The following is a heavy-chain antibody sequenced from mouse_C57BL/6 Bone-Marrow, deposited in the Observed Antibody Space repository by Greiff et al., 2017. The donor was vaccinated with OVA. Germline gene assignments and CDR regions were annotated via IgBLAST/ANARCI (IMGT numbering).Heavy chain of an antibody. J-gene: IGHJ2*01. D-gene: IGHD1-1*01. CDR3: ARDYYGSSYCYFDY. CDR2: ISSGSSTI. Sequence: EVNVVESGGGLVKPGGSLKLSCAASGFTFSDYGMHWVRQAPEKGLEWVAYISSGSSTIYYADTVKGRFTISRDNAKNTLFLQMTSLRSEDTAMYYCARDYYGSSYCYFDYWGQGTTLTVSS. V-gene: IGHV5-17*01. CDR1: GFTFSDYG.